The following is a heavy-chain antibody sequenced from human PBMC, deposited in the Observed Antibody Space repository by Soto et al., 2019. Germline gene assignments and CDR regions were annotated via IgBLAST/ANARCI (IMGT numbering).Heavy chain of an antibody. V-gene: IGHV1-69*12. D-gene: IGHD5-18*01. CDR2: IIPMFGTA. Sequence: QVQLVQSGAGVKKPESSVKVSCKAPGGTFSTYAISWVRQAPGQGLEWMGGIIPMFGTANYAQRFQDRVEITADESTNTVYMELSSLRSEDTAVYFCASGIQLWLRRINNGYSGWGQGTLVTVSS. CDR3: ASGIQLWLRRINNGYSG. J-gene: IGHJ4*02. CDR1: GGTFSTYA.